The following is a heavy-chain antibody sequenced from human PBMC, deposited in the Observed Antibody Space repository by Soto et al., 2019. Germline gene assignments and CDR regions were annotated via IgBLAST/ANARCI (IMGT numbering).Heavy chain of an antibody. CDR2: IYPGDSDT. CDR1: GYSFTPYL. Sequence: PGESLKISCKGSGYSFTPYLIAWVRQMPGKGLEWMGFIYPGDSDTRYSPSFQGQVTISVDKSISTAYLQWSSLKASDTAMYYCARRRYCSGGSCYLYYNMDVWGQGTTVTVSS. D-gene: IGHD2-15*01. V-gene: IGHV5-51*01. CDR3: ARRRYCSGGSCYLYYNMDV. J-gene: IGHJ6*02.